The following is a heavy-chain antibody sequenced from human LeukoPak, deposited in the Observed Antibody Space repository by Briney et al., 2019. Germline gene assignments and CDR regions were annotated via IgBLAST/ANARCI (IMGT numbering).Heavy chain of an antibody. CDR3: ARGRPQTYYYGSGSYYSSFRGPYYFDY. J-gene: IGHJ4*02. Sequence: SETLSLTCAVYGGSFSGYYWSWIRQPPGKGLEWIGEINHSGSTNYNPSLKSRVTISVDTSKNQSSLKPSSVTAADTAVYYCARGRPQTYYYGSGSYYSSFRGPYYFDYWGQGTLVTVSS. CDR1: GGSFSGYY. CDR2: INHSGST. V-gene: IGHV4-34*01. D-gene: IGHD3-10*01.